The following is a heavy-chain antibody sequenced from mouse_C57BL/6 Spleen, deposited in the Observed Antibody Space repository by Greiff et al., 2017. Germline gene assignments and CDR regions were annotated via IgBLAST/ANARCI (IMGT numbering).Heavy chain of an antibody. CDR1: GYAFSSSW. Sequence: QVQLKESGPELVKPGASVKISCKASGYAFSSSWMNWVKQRPGKGLEWIGRIYPGDGDTNYNGKFKGKATLTADKSSSTAYMQLSSLTSEDSAVYFCARSLYGSSASFDYWGQGTTLTVSS. D-gene: IGHD1-1*01. CDR2: IYPGDGDT. CDR3: ARSLYGSSASFDY. V-gene: IGHV1-82*01. J-gene: IGHJ2*01.